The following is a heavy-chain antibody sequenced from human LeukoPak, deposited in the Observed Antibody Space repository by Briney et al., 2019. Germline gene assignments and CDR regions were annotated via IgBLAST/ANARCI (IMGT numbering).Heavy chain of an antibody. J-gene: IGHJ4*02. CDR3: ARGPEAEHNDY. CDR2: ISTYNGNT. V-gene: IGHV1-18*01. D-gene: IGHD1-14*01. CDR1: GYTFTSNG. Sequence: VASVKVSCKASGYTFTSNGISWVRQAPGQGLEWMGWISTYNGNTKYEQKLQGRVTMTTDTSTSTAYMELRSLRSDDTAVYYCARGPEAEHNDYWGQGTLVTVSS.